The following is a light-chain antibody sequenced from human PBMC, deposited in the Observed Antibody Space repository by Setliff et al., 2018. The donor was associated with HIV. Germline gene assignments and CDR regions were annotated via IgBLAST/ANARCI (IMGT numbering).Light chain of an antibody. CDR2: DVS. CDR3: NSYTRSSTYF. CDR1: SNDVGVYSY. V-gene: IGLV2-14*03. J-gene: IGLJ1*01. Sequence: QSVLTQPASVSGSPGQSVTISCTGTSNDVGVYSYVSWYQHHPGKAPKLIIYDVSRRPPGISNRFSGSKSGNTASLTISGLQADDEADYYCNSYTRSSTYFFGTGTKV.